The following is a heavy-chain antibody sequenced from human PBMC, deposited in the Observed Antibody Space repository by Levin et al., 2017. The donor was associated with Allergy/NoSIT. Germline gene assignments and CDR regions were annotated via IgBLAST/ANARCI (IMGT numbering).Heavy chain of an antibody. V-gene: IGHV3-15*01. J-gene: IGHJ4*02. Sequence: GGSLRLSCAASGFTFTNAWMSWVRQAPGKGLEWVGRIKSKPDGGTTDYAAPVKGRFTILRDDSENTLFLQMSSLKTEDTAVYYCSCSVVAATQPFSFWGQGALVTVSS. CDR2: IKSKPDGGTT. CDR3: SCSVVAATQPFSF. D-gene: IGHD2-15*01. CDR1: GFTFTNAW.